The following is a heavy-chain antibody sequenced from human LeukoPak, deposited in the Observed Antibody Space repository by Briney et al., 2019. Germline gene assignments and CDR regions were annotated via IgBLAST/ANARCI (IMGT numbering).Heavy chain of an antibody. CDR3: ARDRMPDYYYYYMDV. J-gene: IGHJ6*03. Sequence: GGSLRLSCAASGFTFSDYIMTWVRQAPGKGLEWVSGISESGGSAYYADSVKGRFTISRDNSKNTLYLQMNSLRAEDTAVYYCARDRMPDYYYYYMDVWGKGTTVTVSS. D-gene: IGHD1-14*01. CDR2: ISESGGSA. CDR1: GFTFSDYI. V-gene: IGHV3-23*01.